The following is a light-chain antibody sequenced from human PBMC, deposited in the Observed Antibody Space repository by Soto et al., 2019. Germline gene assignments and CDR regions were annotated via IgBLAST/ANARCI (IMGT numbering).Light chain of an antibody. Sequence: EIVMTQSPATLSVSPGERATLSCRASQSVSSNLAWYQQKPGQAPRLLIYGASTRATGIPARFSGSRSGTEFPLTISSLQSEDFAVYYCQQYNNWPRGFGQGTKVEIK. CDR3: QQYNNWPRG. V-gene: IGKV3-15*01. CDR2: GAS. J-gene: IGKJ1*01. CDR1: QSVSSN.